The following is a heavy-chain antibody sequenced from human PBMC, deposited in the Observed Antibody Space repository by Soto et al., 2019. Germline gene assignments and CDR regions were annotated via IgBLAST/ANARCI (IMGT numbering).Heavy chain of an antibody. V-gene: IGHV4-34*01. CDR1: GGSFRGYS. Sequence: QVQLQHGGAGLLKPSETLSLTCAVYGGSFRGYSWSWIRQPPGKGLEWFGEINHSGSTNYNPSLTSRVPKSVDTSKNQFSPKLCSVTAADTAVYYSARGRRGYYYGSGCRNCFDPWGEGNLVTVAS. CDR3: ARGRRGYYYGSGCRNCFDP. J-gene: IGHJ5*02. D-gene: IGHD3-10*01. CDR2: INHSGST.